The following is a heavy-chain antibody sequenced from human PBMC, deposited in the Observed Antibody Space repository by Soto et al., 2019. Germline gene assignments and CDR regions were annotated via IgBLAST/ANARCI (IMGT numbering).Heavy chain of an antibody. J-gene: IGHJ6*01. CDR3: ARDMLGGMDV. D-gene: IGHD2-8*01. CDR1: GFTFSSYG. V-gene: IGHV3-33*01. CDR2: IWYDGSNK. Sequence: QVQLVESGGGVVQPGRSLRLSCAASGFTFSSYGMHWVRQAPGKGLEWVAVIWYDGSNKYYADSVKGRFTISRDNSKNTLYLQMNSLRAEDTAVYYCARDMLGGMDVWGHGTTVTVSS.